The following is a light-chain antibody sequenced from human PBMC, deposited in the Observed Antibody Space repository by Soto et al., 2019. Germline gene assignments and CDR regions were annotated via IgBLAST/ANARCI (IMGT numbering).Light chain of an antibody. CDR3: QQYNNWPWT. J-gene: IGKJ1*01. V-gene: IGKV3-15*01. CDR1: QSISGA. Sequence: EIVLTQSPATLSVSPGERATLSCRASQSISGALAWYQQKPGQAPRLLIYGASTRATSFPARFSGSGSGTDFTLTISSLQSEDFAVYYCQQYNNWPWTFGQGTKVDIK. CDR2: GAS.